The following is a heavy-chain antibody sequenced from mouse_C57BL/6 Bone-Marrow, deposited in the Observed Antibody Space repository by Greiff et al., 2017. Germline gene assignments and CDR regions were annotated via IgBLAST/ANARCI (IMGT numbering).Heavy chain of an antibody. D-gene: IGHD2-5*01. V-gene: IGHV1-55*01. CDR3: ARPYYSNYWYFDV. Sequence: QVQLQQPGAELVKPGASVKMSCKASGYTFTRYWITWVKQRPGQGLEWIGDIYPGRGSTNDNEKFKSKATLTVDTSSSTAYMQLSSLTSEDSAVYYCARPYYSNYWYFDVWGTGTTVTVSS. CDR1: GYTFTRYW. CDR2: IYPGRGST. J-gene: IGHJ1*03.